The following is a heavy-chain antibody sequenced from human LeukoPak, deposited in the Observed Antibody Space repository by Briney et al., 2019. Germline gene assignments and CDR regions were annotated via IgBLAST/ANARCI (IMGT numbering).Heavy chain of an antibody. CDR1: GGSISSYY. D-gene: IGHD6-6*01. Sequence: SETLSLTCTVSGGSISSYYWSWIRQPAGKGLEWIGRIYTSGSTNYNPSLKSRVTISVDRSKNQFSLKLSSVTAADTAVYYCATLAARPYYMDVWGKGTTVTVSS. CDR3: ATLAARPYYMDV. J-gene: IGHJ6*03. V-gene: IGHV4-4*07. CDR2: IYTSGST.